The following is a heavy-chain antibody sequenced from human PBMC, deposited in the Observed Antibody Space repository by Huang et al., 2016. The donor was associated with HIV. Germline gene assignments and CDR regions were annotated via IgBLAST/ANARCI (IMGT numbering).Heavy chain of an antibody. CDR3: ARGSLEYSVSSSLDY. D-gene: IGHD4-4*01. Sequence: QVQLLQSGAEVKKPGSSVKVSCQASGGPFRSYSIAWVRQAPGQGLEWMASFMPVFDSPNYAQKLQGRVRVTADESTSTVYMELRDLRPDDTAVYFCARGSLEYSVSSSLDYWGQGTHVTVSS. CDR1: GGPFRSYS. CDR2: FMPVFDSP. V-gene: IGHV1-69*13. J-gene: IGHJ4*02.